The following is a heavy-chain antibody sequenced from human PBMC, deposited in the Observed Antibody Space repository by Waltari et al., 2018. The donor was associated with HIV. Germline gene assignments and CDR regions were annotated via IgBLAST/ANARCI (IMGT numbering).Heavy chain of an antibody. CDR1: GFTFSING. V-gene: IGHV3-30*18. D-gene: IGHD3-10*01. J-gene: IGHJ4*02. CDR3: AKDLAGSSL. Sequence: QENLVESGGGVVQPGGSLSLSCAGSGFTFSINGMHWVRQSPGKGLEWVATISYNGKRTDYVDSVKGRFTISRDNSKHTVFLQMSSLRAEDTSVYYCAKDLAGSSLWGQGALVTVSS. CDR2: ISYNGKRT.